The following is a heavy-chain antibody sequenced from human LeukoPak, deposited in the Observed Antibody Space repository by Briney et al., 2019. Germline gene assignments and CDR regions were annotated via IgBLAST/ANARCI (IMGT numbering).Heavy chain of an antibody. CDR1: GFTFSDYY. CDR2: ISTSGSTI. V-gene: IGHV3-11*01. Sequence: GGSLRLSCEASGFTFSDYYMSWIRQAPGEGLEWVSYISTSGSTIYYANSVRGRFTISRDNAKNSLYLQMNSLRADDTAVYYCAKGSNLEAFDIWGQGTMVTVSS. D-gene: IGHD1-14*01. CDR3: AKGSNLEAFDI. J-gene: IGHJ3*02.